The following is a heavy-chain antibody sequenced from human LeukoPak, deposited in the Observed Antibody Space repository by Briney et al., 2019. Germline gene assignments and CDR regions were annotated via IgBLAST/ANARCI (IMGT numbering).Heavy chain of an antibody. CDR3: ARSTVVTFDY. V-gene: IGHV4-59*08. J-gene: IGHJ4*02. Sequence: SETLSLTCTVPGGSISSYYWSWIRQPPGKGLEWIGYIYYSGSTNYNPSLKSRVTISVDTSKNQFSLKLSSVTAADTAVYYCARSTVVTFDYWGQGTLVTVSS. CDR2: IYYSGST. D-gene: IGHD4-23*01. CDR1: GGSISSYY.